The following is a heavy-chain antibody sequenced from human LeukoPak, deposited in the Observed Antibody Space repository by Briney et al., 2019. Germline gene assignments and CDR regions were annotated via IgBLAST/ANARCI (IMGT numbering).Heavy chain of an antibody. CDR2: IYYSGST. V-gene: IGHV4-59*01. J-gene: IGHJ4*02. CDR3: ARGYGYSGYIDY. CDR1: GGSISSYY. D-gene: IGHD5-12*01. Sequence: PSETLSLTCTVSGGSISSYYWSWIRQPPGKGLEWIGYIYYSGSTNYNPSLKSRVTISVDTSKNQFSLKPSSVTAADTAVYYCARGYGYSGYIDYWGQGTLVTVSS.